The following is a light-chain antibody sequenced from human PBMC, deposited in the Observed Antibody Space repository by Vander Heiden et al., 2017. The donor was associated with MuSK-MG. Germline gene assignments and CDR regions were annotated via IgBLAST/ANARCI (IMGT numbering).Light chain of an antibody. CDR3: QQYKNGPIT. Sequence: EIVLTQSPATLSVSPGERATLPCRASQSVSSYLAWYQQKPGKAPKLLIYGASTRATGIPSRFSGSGSGTEFTLTISSLQSEDFAVYYCQQYKNGPITFGQGTRLEIK. CDR2: GAS. CDR1: QSVSSY. J-gene: IGKJ5*01. V-gene: IGKV3-15*01.